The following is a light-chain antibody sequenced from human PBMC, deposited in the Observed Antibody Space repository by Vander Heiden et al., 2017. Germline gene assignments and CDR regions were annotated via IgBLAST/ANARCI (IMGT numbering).Light chain of an antibody. CDR2: GAS. Sequence: EIVMTQSPATLSVSPGERAALSCRASQSVSSNLAWYQQKPVQSPRLLIYGASTRATGMPARFSGSGPGTEFTLTISSLQYEDFAGYYCQQYNNWPPWTFGQGTKVEIK. CDR1: QSVSSN. V-gene: IGKV3-15*01. J-gene: IGKJ1*01. CDR3: QQYNNWPPWT.